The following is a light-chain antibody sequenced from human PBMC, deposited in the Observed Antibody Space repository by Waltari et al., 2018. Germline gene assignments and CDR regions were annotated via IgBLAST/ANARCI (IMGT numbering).Light chain of an antibody. J-gene: IGKJ4*01. CDR2: GAS. Sequence: EIVLTQSPGTLSLSPGERATLSCRASQSVTNNYLAWYQQKPGQAPRLLIYGASTRATGIPDRFSGSGSGTDFTLSISRLKPEDYAVYYCHQSSHSPLTFGGGTKVEI. V-gene: IGKV3-20*01. CDR1: QSVTNNY. CDR3: HQSSHSPLT.